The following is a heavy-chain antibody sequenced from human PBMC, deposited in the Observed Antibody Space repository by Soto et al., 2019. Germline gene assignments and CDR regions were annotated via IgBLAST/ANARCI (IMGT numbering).Heavy chain of an antibody. CDR1: GGSVSSGSYY. CDR3: ASAHVKYYYDSSGYDDY. D-gene: IGHD3-22*01. J-gene: IGHJ4*02. CDR2: IYYSGST. Sequence: PSETLSLTCTVSGGSVSSGSYYWSWIRQPPGKGLEWIGYIYYSGSTNYNPSLKSRVTISVDTSKNQFSLKLSSVTAADTAVYYCASAHVKYYYDSSGYDDYWGQGTLVTV. V-gene: IGHV4-61*01.